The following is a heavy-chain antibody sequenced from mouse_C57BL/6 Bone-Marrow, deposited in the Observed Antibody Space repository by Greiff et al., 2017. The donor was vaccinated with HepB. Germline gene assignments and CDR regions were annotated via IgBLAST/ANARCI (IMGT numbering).Heavy chain of an antibody. J-gene: IGHJ2*01. CDR2: IHPNSGST. D-gene: IGHD2-3*01. Sequence: QVQLQQPGAELVKPGASVKLSCKASGYTFTSYWMHWVKQRPGQGLEWIGMIHPNSGSTNYNEKFKSKATLTVDKSSSTAYMQLSSLTSEDSAVYYCARERGGAWLLRYWGQGTTLTVSS. CDR3: ARERGGAWLLRY. V-gene: IGHV1-64*01. CDR1: GYTFTSYW.